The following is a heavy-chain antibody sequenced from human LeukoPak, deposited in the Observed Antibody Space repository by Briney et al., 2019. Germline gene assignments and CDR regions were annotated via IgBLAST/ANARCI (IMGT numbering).Heavy chain of an antibody. CDR3: ARIRVNAFDI. J-gene: IGHJ3*02. CDR2: IYYSGTT. Sequence: SETLSLTCAVHGGSFSGYYWSWIRQPPGKGLEWIGNIYYSGTTNYNPSLKSRVTMSVDTSKNQFSLKLSSVTAADTAVYYCARIRVNAFDIWGQGTMVTVSS. D-gene: IGHD3-10*01. V-gene: IGHV4-59*01. CDR1: GGSFSGYY.